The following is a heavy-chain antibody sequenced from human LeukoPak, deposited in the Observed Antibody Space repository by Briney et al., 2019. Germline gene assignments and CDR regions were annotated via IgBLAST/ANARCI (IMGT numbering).Heavy chain of an antibody. CDR2: IYYSGST. CDR3: ARPYYYDSGGLPAGWFDP. CDR1: GGSISSSSYY. D-gene: IGHD3-22*01. Sequence: PSETLSLTCAVSGGSISSSSYYWGWIRQPPGKGLEWIGSIYYSGSTYYNPSLKSRVTISVDTSKNQFSLKLSSVTAADTAVYYCARPYYYDSGGLPAGWFDPWGQGTLVTVSS. V-gene: IGHV4-39*01. J-gene: IGHJ5*02.